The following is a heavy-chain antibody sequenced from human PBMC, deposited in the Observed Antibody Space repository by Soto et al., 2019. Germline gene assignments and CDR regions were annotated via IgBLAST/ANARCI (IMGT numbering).Heavy chain of an antibody. V-gene: IGHV3-30-3*01. Sequence: GGSLRLSCAASGFTFSSYAMHWVRQAPGKGLEWVAVISYDGSNKYYADSVKGRFTIYRDNSKNTLYLQINSLRAEDTAVYYCAREDLTDYYYGMDVWGQGTTVTVSS. D-gene: IGHD2-8*02. CDR3: AREDLTDYYYGMDV. J-gene: IGHJ6*02. CDR2: ISYDGSNK. CDR1: GFTFSSYA.